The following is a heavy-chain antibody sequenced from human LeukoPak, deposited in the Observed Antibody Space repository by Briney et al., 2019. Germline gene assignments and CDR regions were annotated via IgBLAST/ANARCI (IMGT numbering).Heavy chain of an antibody. D-gene: IGHD3-10*01. V-gene: IGHV1-18*01. Sequence: ASVKVSCKASGYTFTSYGISWVRQAPGQGLEWMGWISAYNGNTNYAQKLQGRVTMTTDTSTSTAYMEQRSLRSDDTAVYYCARNFWFGELGIYYFDYWGQGTLVTVSS. CDR3: ARNFWFGELGIYYFDY. CDR2: ISAYNGNT. J-gene: IGHJ4*02. CDR1: GYTFTSYG.